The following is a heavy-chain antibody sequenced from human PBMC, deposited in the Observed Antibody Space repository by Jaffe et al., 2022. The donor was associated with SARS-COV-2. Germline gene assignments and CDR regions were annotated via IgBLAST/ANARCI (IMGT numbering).Heavy chain of an antibody. J-gene: IGHJ4*02. Sequence: QVQLVESGGGVVQPGRSLRLSCAASGFTFSSYAMHWVRQAPGKGLEWVAVISYDGSNKYYADSVKGRFTISRDNSKNTLYLQMNSLRAEDTAVYYCARGSGPQQLRGAFDYWGQGTLVTVSS. CDR1: GFTFSSYA. V-gene: IGHV3-30-3*01. CDR2: ISYDGSNK. CDR3: ARGSGPQQLRGAFDY. D-gene: IGHD6-13*01.